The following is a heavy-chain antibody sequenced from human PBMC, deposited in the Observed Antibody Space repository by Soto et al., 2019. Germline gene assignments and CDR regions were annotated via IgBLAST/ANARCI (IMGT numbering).Heavy chain of an antibody. J-gene: IGHJ6*02. CDR2: ISYDGINK. V-gene: IGHV3-30*04. D-gene: IGHD3-22*01. CDR1: GFTFSSYA. CDR3: ARAHYYDSSGYGYFYYGMDV. Sequence: GGSLRLSCAASGFTFSSYAMHWVRQAPGKGLEWVAVISYDGINKYYADSVKGRFTISRDNSKNTLYLQMNSLRAEDTAVYYCARAHYYDSSGYGYFYYGMDVWGQGTPVTVSS.